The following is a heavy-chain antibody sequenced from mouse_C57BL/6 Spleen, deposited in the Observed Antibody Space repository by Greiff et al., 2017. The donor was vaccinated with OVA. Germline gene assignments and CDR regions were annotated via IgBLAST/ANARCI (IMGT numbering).Heavy chain of an antibody. CDR3: ARGRNAMDY. Sequence: EVKLVESGGGLVKPGGSLKLSCAASGFTFSSYAMSWVRQTPEKRLEWVATISAGGSYTYYPDNVKGRFTFSRDNAKNNLYLQMSHLKSEDTAMYYCARGRNAMDYWGQGTSVTVSS. CDR2: ISAGGSYT. V-gene: IGHV5-4*03. J-gene: IGHJ4*01. CDR1: GFTFSSYA.